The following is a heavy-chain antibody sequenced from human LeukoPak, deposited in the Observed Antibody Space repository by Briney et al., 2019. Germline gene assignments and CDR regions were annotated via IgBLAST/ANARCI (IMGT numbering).Heavy chain of an antibody. V-gene: IGHV5-51*01. CDR1: GYRFTSYW. J-gene: IGHJ4*02. D-gene: IGHD2-2*01. Sequence: GESLKISCKASGYRFTSYWIAWVRQMPGKGLEWMGIIYPGDSEIRYNPFLQGQVTTPADKSTNTAYLQWSSLKASDSAIYYCTRGGTDCSSTACRPHFWGQGTLVTVSS. CDR3: TRGGTDCSSTACRPHF. CDR2: IYPGDSEI.